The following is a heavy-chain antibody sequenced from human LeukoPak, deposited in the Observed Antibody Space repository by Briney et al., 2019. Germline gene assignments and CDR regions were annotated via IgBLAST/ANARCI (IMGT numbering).Heavy chain of an antibody. Sequence: GRSLRLSCAASGFTFSSYGMHWVRQAPGKGLEWVAVISYDGSNKYYADSVKGRFTISRDNSKNTLYLQMNSLRAEDTAVYYCAKDYSLEQTAPRASDAFDIWGQGTMVTVSS. CDR3: AKDYSLEQTAPRASDAFDI. J-gene: IGHJ3*02. V-gene: IGHV3-30*18. CDR1: GFTFSSYG. CDR2: ISYDGSNK. D-gene: IGHD1/OR15-1a*01.